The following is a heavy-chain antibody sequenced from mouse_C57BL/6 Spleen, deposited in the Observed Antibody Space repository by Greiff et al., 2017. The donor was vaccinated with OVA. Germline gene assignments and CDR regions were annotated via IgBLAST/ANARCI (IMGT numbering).Heavy chain of an antibody. D-gene: IGHD1-2*01. CDR2: IDPATGNT. Sequence: EVQLQQSVAELVRPGASVKLSCTASGFNFTNTYMHWVKQRPEQGLEWIGRIDPATGNTKYAPKFQGKATLTADTYSNTAYLQLSSLTSEGTASYYCAREGGFTTASSSGYFDYWGQGTTLTVSS. CDR1: GFNFTNTY. J-gene: IGHJ2*01. CDR3: AREGGFTTASSSGYFDY. V-gene: IGHV14-3*01.